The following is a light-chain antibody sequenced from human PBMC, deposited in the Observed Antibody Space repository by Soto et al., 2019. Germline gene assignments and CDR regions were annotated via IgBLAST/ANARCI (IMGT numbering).Light chain of an antibody. Sequence: EIVLTQSPATLSLSPGERATLSCRASQSVSSYLAWYQPKPGQAPRLLIYDASNRATGIPARFSGSGSGTEFTLTISSLEPEDFAVYSCQQGRAFGPGKKVDIK. CDR3: QQGRA. CDR2: DAS. V-gene: IGKV3-11*01. J-gene: IGKJ3*01. CDR1: QSVSSY.